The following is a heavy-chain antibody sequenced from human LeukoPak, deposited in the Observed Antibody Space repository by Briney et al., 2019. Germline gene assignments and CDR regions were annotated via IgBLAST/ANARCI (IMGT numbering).Heavy chain of an antibody. J-gene: IGHJ3*02. CDR3: AKDQDIVVVVAATDDAFDI. CDR2: ISGSGGST. V-gene: IGHV3-23*01. Sequence: PGGSLRLSCAASGFTFSSYSMNWVRQAPGKGLEWVSAISGSGGSTYYADSVKGRFTISRGNSKNTLYLQMNSLRAEDTAVYYCAKDQDIVVVVAATDDAFDIWGQGTMVTVSS. CDR1: GFTFSSYS. D-gene: IGHD2-15*01.